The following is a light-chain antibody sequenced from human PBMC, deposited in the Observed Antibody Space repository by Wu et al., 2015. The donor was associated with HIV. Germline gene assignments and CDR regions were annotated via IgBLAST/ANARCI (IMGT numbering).Light chain of an antibody. V-gene: IGKV3-15*01. J-gene: IGKJ5*01. Sequence: ETMMTQSPVTLSVSPGERATLSCRASQSASNNLAWYQQKPGQAPRLLIYGASTRATGIPARFSGSGSGTEFTLTISSMQSEDFAVYYCQQYKNWPPITFGQGTRLEIK. CDR3: QQYKNWPPIT. CDR1: QSASNN. CDR2: GAS.